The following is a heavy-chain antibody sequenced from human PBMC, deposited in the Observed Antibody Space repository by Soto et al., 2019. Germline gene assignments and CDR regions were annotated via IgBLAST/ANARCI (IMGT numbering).Heavy chain of an antibody. Sequence: EVQLLESGGGLVQPGGSLRLSCAASGFTFSSYAMSWVRQAPGKGLEWVSAISGSGGSTYYADSVKGRFTISRDNSKNTLYLQMNSLRAEDTAVYYCAKSVDTAMAKAGGYFDYWGQGTLVTVSS. V-gene: IGHV3-23*01. D-gene: IGHD5-18*01. CDR2: ISGSGGST. CDR3: AKSVDTAMAKAGGYFDY. J-gene: IGHJ4*02. CDR1: GFTFSSYA.